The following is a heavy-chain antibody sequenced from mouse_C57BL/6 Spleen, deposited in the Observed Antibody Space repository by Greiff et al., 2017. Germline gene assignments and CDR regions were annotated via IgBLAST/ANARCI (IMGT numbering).Heavy chain of an antibody. J-gene: IGHJ2*01. CDR3: ARDYGRYDYDVDY. V-gene: IGHV5-4*01. Sequence: EVKVVESGGGLVKPGGSLKLSCAASGFTFSSYAMSWVRQTPEKRLEWVATISDGGSYTYYPDNVKGRFTISRDNAKNNLYLQMSQLKSEDTAMYYCARDYGRYDYDVDYWGQGTTLTVSS. CDR1: GFTFSSYA. CDR2: ISDGGSYT. D-gene: IGHD2-4*01.